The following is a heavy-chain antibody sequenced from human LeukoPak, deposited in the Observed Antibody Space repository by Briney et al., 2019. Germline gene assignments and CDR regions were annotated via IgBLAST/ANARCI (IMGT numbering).Heavy chain of an antibody. J-gene: IGHJ4*02. CDR1: GFTFSSYS. V-gene: IGHV3-30*04. CDR3: ARVETNYYDSSGYHFHY. Sequence: GGSLRLSCAASGFTFSSYSIHWVRQAPGKGLEWVAVISYDGSNKYYTDSVKGRFTISRDNSKNTLYLQMNSLRAEDTAVYYCARVETNYYDSSGYHFHYWGQGTPVTVSS. CDR2: ISYDGSNK. D-gene: IGHD3-22*01.